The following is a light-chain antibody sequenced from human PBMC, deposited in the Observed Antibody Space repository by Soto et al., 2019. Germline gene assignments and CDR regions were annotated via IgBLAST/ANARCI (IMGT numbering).Light chain of an antibody. V-gene: IGKV3-20*01. J-gene: IGKJ1*01. CDR3: QQYGSSPRT. CDR1: QSVSSSY. Sequence: EIVLTQSPGTLSSSPGERATLSCRASQSVSSSYLACYQQKPGQAPRLLIYGASSRATGIPDRFSGSGSGTDFTLTISRLEPEDFAVYYCQQYGSSPRTFGQGTKVEIK. CDR2: GAS.